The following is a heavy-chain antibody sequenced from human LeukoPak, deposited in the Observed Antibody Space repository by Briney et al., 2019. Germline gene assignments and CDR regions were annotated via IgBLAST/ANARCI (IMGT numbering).Heavy chain of an antibody. D-gene: IGHD6-13*01. CDR1: GFTFSSYA. CDR2: ISGSGGST. CDR3: AAYGDTGYSSSWYGDY. J-gene: IGHJ4*02. V-gene: IGHV3-23*01. Sequence: GGSLRLSCAASGFTFSSYAMSWVRQAPGKGLEWVSAISGSGGSTYYADSMKGRFTISRDNSKNTLYLQMNSLRAEDTAVYYCAAYGDTGYSSSWYGDYWGQGTLVTVSS.